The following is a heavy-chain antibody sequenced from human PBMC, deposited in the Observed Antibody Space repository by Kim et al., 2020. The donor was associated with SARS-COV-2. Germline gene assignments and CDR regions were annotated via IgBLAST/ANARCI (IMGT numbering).Heavy chain of an antibody. CDR1: AYTFTNYG. CDR2: INPSNGKT. D-gene: IGHD3-22*01. J-gene: IGHJ4*02. V-gene: IGHV1-18*01. CDR3: ARGGPYHDSSGYRVYYFDY. Sequence: SVKVSCKASAYTFTNYGITWVRQAPGQGLEWMGFINPSNGKTNYAQNFQGRVTMTTDTSTRIAYMELGSLRSDDTAVYYCARGGPYHDSSGYRVYYFDYWGQGSLVTVSS.